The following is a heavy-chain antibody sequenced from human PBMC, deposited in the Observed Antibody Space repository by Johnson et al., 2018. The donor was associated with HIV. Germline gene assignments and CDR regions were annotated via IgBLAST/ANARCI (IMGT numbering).Heavy chain of an antibody. V-gene: IGHV3-9*01. CDR2: ISWNSGSI. J-gene: IGHJ3*02. Sequence: EVQLVESGGGLVQPGRSLRLSCAASGLTFDDYAMHWVRQAPGKGLEWVSGISWNSGSIGYADSVKGRFTISRDNAKNSLYLQMNSLRAEDTALYYFAKDYSGSYERAAFDIWGQGTMVTVSS. CDR1: GLTFDDYA. CDR3: AKDYSGSYERAAFDI. D-gene: IGHD1-26*01.